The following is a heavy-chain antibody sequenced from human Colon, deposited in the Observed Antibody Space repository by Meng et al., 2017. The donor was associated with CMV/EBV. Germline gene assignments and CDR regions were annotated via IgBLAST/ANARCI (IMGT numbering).Heavy chain of an antibody. CDR2: MSSSGSIS. V-gene: IGHV3-48*03. CDR1: GFTLNSYE. Sequence: GGSLRLSCAVSGFTLNSYEINWVRQAPGKGLEWVSYMSSSGSISYYADSVKGRFTISRDNSRNTLFLQMNSLRNGDTAVYYCVTKTAKYCSSGPCPGYFDNWGQGTLVTVSS. J-gene: IGHJ4*02. CDR3: VTKTAKYCSSGPCPGYFDN. D-gene: IGHD2-15*01.